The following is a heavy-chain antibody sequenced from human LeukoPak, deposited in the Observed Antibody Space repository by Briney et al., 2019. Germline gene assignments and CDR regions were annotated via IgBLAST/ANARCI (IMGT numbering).Heavy chain of an antibody. V-gene: IGHV1-18*01. D-gene: IGHD3-10*01. J-gene: IGHJ4*02. CDR3: ARDPYGVRLYYFDY. CDR2: ISAYNGNA. CDR1: GYTFTSYG. Sequence: GASVKVSCKASGYTFTSYGISWVRQAPGQGLEWVGWISAYNGNANYAQKLQGRVTMTTDTSTSTAYMELRSLRSDDTAVYYCARDPYGVRLYYFDYWGQGTLVTVSS.